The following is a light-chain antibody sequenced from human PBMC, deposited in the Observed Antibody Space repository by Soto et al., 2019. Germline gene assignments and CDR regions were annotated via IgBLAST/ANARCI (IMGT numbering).Light chain of an antibody. CDR3: PKYNSALCT. CDR1: QGISNY. Sequence: QLTKKQSSLSASVGDRVTITCRASQGISNYLAWYQQKPGTVPKLLISAASTLQTGVPSRFSGGGSGRDFTLTISSLQHEDVATYYCPKYNSALCTFGQRTKVDVK. J-gene: IGKJ1*01. V-gene: IGKV1-27*01. CDR2: AAS.